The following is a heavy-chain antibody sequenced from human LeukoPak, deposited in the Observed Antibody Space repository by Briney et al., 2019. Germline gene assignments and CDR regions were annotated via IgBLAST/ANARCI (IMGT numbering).Heavy chain of an antibody. V-gene: IGHV5-51*01. D-gene: IGHD2-2*02. CDR2: IYPGDSDT. J-gene: IGHJ6*02. CDR1: GYSFTSYW. CDR3: ARHGCSSTSCYKFEGYYYDMGV. Sequence: KLGESLKISCKGSGYSFTSYWIGWVRQMPGKGLEWMGIIYPGDSDTRYSPSFQGQVTISADKSISTAYLQWSSLKASDTAMYYCARHGCSSTSCYKFEGYYYDMGVWGQGTTVTVSS.